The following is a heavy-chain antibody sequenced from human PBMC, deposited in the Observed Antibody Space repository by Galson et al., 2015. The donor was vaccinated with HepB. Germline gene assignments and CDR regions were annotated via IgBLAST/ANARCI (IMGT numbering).Heavy chain of an antibody. Sequence: SVKVSCKASGYTFTGYYMHWVRQAPGQGLEWMGRINPNSGGTNYAQKLQGRVAMTTDTSTSTAYMELRSLRSDDTAVYYCARDLLVGATLESGYWGQGTLVTVSS. CDR1: GYTFTGYY. V-gene: IGHV1-2*06. CDR3: ARDLLVGATLESGY. J-gene: IGHJ4*02. CDR2: INPNSGGT. D-gene: IGHD1-26*01.